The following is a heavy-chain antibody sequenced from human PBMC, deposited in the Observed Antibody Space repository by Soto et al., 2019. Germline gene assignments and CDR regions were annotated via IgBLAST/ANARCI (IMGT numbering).Heavy chain of an antibody. D-gene: IGHD2-2*02. J-gene: IGHJ3*02. CDR2: ISSGSSVI. Sequence: EVQLVESGGGLVKPGASLRLSCVASNSTFRSYSMNWVRQAPGRGLEWVSIISSGSSVIFYADSMKGRFTISRDNDKNSLYLQMNSLRAEDTAVYYCSRGGRGYTKDDTFDIWGQGTMVTVSS. CDR1: NSTFRSYS. V-gene: IGHV3-21*01. CDR3: SRGGRGYTKDDTFDI.